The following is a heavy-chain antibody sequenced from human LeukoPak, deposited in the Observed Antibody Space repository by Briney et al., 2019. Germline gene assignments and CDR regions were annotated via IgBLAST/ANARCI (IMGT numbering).Heavy chain of an antibody. J-gene: IGHJ4*02. Sequence: GRSLRLSCAASGFTFSSYGMHWVRQAPGKGLEWVAVIWYDGSNKYYADSVKGRFTISRDNSKNTLYLQMNSLRAEDTAVYYCVGYYYDSSGYLDYWGQGTLVTVSS. V-gene: IGHV3-33*01. CDR1: GFTFSSYG. D-gene: IGHD3-22*01. CDR2: IWYDGSNK. CDR3: VGYYYDSSGYLDY.